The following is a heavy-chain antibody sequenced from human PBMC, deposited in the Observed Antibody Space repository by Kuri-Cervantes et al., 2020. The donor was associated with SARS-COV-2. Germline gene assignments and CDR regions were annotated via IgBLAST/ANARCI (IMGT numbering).Heavy chain of an antibody. CDR1: GFTFSSYE. CDR2: ISSSGSTI. J-gene: IGHJ3*02. V-gene: IGHV3-48*03. Sequence: GGSLRLSCAASGFTFSSYEMNWVRRAPGKGLEWVSYISSSGSTIYYADSVKGRFTISRDNAKNSLYLQMNSLRAEDTAVYYCARARFDAFDIWGQGTMVTVSS. CDR3: ARARFDAFDI. D-gene: IGHD4-17*01.